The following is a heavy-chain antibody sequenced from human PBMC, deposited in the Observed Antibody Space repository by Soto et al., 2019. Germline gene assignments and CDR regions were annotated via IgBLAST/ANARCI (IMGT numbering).Heavy chain of an antibody. CDR3: AKSGGATGGAGMAV. V-gene: IGHV3-23*01. D-gene: IGHD3-16*01. J-gene: IGHJ6*01. CDR2: MTDRGDTT. CDR1: GFTLTDYA. Sequence: EEQLLESGGGLLQPGGSLRLSCAVSGFTLTDYAMSWVRQAPGEGLEWVSAMTDRGDTTYYADSVKGRFTISRDNSKNTLCRQRGSLRVEDTAVYYCAKSGGATGGAGMAVW.